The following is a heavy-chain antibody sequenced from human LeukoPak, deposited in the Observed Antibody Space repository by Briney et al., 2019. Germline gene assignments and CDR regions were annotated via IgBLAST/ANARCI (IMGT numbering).Heavy chain of an antibody. V-gene: IGHV4-61*02. Sequence: SGTLSLTCTVSGGSISSGSYYWSWIRQPAGKGLEWIGRIFTTGSTNYNPSLKSRVTISVDSSKNQFSLKLSSVTAADTAVYYCARDRSNPPNYYSYYYMDVWGKGTTVTVSS. CDR1: GGSISSGSYY. J-gene: IGHJ6*03. CDR2: IFTTGST. CDR3: ARDRSNPPNYYSYYYMDV. D-gene: IGHD4-11*01.